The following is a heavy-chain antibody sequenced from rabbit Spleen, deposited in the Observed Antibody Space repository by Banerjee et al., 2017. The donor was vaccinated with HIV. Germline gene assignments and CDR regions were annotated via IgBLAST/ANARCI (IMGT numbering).Heavy chain of an antibody. J-gene: IGHJ6*01. CDR1: GFSFSKSDY. V-gene: IGHV1S45*01. CDR2: IYTGSSGST. Sequence: QEQLVESGGGLVQPEGSLTLTCTASGFSFSKSDYMCWVRQAPGKGPEWIACIYTGSSGSTYYASWAKGRFTISKASSTTVTLQMTSLTAADTATYFCARDTATSFSTYGMDLWGQGTLVTVS. CDR3: ARDTATSFSTYGMDL. D-gene: IGHD1-1*01.